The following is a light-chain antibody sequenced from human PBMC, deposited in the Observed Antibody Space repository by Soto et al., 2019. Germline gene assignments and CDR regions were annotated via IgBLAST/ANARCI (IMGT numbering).Light chain of an antibody. CDR1: SSDVGGYNY. J-gene: IGLJ1*01. Sequence: QSALTQPASVSGSPGQSITISCTGTSSDVGGYNYVSWYQLHPGKAPKLMIYDVSNRPSGVSSRFSASKSGNTASLTISGLQAEDEADYYCSSYTSTHTLYLFGTGTKLTVL. CDR3: SSYTSTHTLYL. V-gene: IGLV2-14*01. CDR2: DVS.